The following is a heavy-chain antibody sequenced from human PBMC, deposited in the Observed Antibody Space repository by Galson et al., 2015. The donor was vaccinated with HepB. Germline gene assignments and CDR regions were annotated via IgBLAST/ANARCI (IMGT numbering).Heavy chain of an antibody. CDR1: GFTFSSYA. CDR3: ASGGRTESYYYYCGMDV. J-gene: IGHJ6*02. CDR2: ISYDGSNK. Sequence: SLRLSCAASGFTFSSYAMHWVRQAPGKGLEWVAVISYDGSNKYYADSVKGRFTISRDNSKNTLYLQMNSLRAEDTAVYYCASGGRTESYYYYCGMDVWGQGTTVTVSS. D-gene: IGHD2-15*01. V-gene: IGHV3-30*04.